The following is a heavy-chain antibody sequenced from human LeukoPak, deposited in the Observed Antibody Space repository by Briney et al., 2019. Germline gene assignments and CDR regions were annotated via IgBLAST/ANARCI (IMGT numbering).Heavy chain of an antibody. V-gene: IGHV4-61*02. J-gene: IGHJ5*02. Sequence: SQTLSLTCTVSGGSISSGSYYWSWIRQPAGKGLEWIGRIYTSGSTNYNPSLKSRVTISADTSKNQFSLKLSSVTAADTAVYYCARAPGATSWFDPWGQGTLVTVSS. CDR1: GGSISSGSYY. CDR2: IYTSGST. CDR3: ARAPGATSWFDP. D-gene: IGHD5-12*01.